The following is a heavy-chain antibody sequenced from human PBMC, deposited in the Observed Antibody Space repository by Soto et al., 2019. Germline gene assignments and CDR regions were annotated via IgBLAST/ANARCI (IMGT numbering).Heavy chain of an antibody. CDR2: IGTGGDT. CDR3: ASGKDIVLVPAAIRGLKSYYYYGMDV. J-gene: IGHJ6*02. V-gene: IGHV3-13*01. D-gene: IGHD2-2*01. Sequence: GGSLRLSCAASGFTFRSYDMHWVRQAAGKGLEWVSGIGTGGDTYFLDSAKGRFTISRDNSKNTLYLQMNSLRAEDTAVYYCASGKDIVLVPAAIRGLKSYYYYGMDVWGQGTTVTVSS. CDR1: GFTFRSYD.